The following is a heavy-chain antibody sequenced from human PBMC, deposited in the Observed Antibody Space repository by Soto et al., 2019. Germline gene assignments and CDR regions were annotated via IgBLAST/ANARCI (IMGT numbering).Heavy chain of an antibody. D-gene: IGHD3-10*01. Sequence: ASVKVSCKASGYTFTSYAMHWVRQAPGQRLEWMGWINAGNGNTKYSQKFQGRVTITRDTSASTAYMELSSLRSEDTAVYYCARVTYLWFGTFGAFDIWGQGTMVTVSS. CDR3: ARVTYLWFGTFGAFDI. V-gene: IGHV1-3*01. CDR2: INAGNGNT. CDR1: GYTFTSYA. J-gene: IGHJ3*02.